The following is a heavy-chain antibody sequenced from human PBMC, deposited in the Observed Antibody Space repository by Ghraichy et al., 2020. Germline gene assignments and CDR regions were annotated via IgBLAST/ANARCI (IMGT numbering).Heavy chain of an antibody. CDR2: IYTSGST. V-gene: IGHV4-61*02. Sequence: SETLSLTCTVSGGSINSGSYSWSWIRQPAGKGLEWIGRIYTSGSTNYNPSLKSRVTISVDTSKNQFSLKLSSVTAADTAVYYCARGRGVTVNLEGWFDPWGQGTVVTVSS. CDR1: GGSINSGSYS. J-gene: IGHJ5*02. CDR3: ARGRGVTVNLEGWFDP. D-gene: IGHD2-21*02.